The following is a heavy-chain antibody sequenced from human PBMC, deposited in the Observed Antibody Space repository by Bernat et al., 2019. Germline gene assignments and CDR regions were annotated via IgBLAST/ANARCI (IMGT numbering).Heavy chain of an antibody. CDR3: ARGSLGIVASTFDY. Sequence: QVQLQESGPGLVKPSQTLSPTCTVSGGSISSGGYYWSWIRQHPGKGLEWIGYIYYSGSTYYNPSLKSRVTISVDTSKNQFSLKLSSVTAADTAVYYCARGSLGIVASTFDYWGQGTLVTVSS. CDR1: GGSISSGGYY. V-gene: IGHV4-31*03. CDR2: IYYSGST. D-gene: IGHD1-26*01. J-gene: IGHJ4*02.